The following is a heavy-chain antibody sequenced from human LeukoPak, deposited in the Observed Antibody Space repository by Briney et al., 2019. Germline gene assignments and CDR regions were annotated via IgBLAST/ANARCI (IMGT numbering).Heavy chain of an antibody. Sequence: GGSLRLSCAASGFTFSSFNMNWVRQAPGKGLEWVSSISSTSSRIWYADSLKGRFTISRDNAKNSLYLQMDSLRAEDTAVYYCATRSYDSSGYYGYWGQGTLVTVSS. V-gene: IGHV3-21*01. D-gene: IGHD3-22*01. CDR2: ISSTSSRI. CDR3: ATRSYDSSGYYGY. J-gene: IGHJ4*02. CDR1: GFTFSSFN.